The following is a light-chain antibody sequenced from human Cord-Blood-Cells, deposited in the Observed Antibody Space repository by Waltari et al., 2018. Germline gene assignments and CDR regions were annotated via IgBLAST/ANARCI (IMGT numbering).Light chain of an antibody. V-gene: IGLV1-44*01. CDR3: AAWDDSLNGRV. CDR2: SNN. Sequence: QSVLTQPPSASGTPGQRVTISCSGSSSNIGRNTVNWYQQLPRTPPKLLIFSNNQRPSGVPGRFSGSKSGTSASLAISGLQSEDEADYYCAAWDDSLNGRVFGGGTKLTVL. CDR1: SSNIGRNT. J-gene: IGLJ3*02.